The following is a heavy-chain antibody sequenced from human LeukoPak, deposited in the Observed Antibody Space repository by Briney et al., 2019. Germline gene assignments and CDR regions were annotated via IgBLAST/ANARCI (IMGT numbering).Heavy chain of an antibody. J-gene: IGHJ4*02. V-gene: IGHV4-38-2*02. Sequence: SETLSLTCTVSGYSISSGYYWGWIRQPPGKGLAWVGSIYHSGSTYYNPSLKSRVTISVDTSKNQFSLKLSSVTAADTAVYYCAGAGDTYYYDSSGPCDYWGQGTLVTVSS. D-gene: IGHD3-22*01. CDR1: GYSISSGYY. CDR3: AGAGDTYYYDSSGPCDY. CDR2: IYHSGST.